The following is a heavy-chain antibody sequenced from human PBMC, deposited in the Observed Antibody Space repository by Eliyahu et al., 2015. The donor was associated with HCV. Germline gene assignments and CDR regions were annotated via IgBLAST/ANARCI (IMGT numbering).Heavy chain of an antibody. J-gene: IGHJ4*02. V-gene: IGHV3-23*01. Sequence: EVQLLESGGGLVQPGGSLRLSCAASRFIFSNYAMTWVRQAPGKGLEWVSAISAGGENTFYAESVKGRFTISRDNSKNTLYLQMNSLRAEDTAIYYCAKDSGSFDDWGQGTLVTVSS. CDR3: AKDSGSFDD. CDR2: ISAGGENT. D-gene: IGHD1-26*01. CDR1: RFIFSNYA.